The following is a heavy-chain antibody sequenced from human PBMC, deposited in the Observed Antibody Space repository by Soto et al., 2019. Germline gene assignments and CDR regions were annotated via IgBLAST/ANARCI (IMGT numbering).Heavy chain of an antibody. CDR3: ATGRAVAAPDAFDI. D-gene: IGHD6-19*01. J-gene: IGHJ3*02. CDR2: IYYSGST. V-gene: IGHV4-31*03. CDR1: GGSISSSGYY. Sequence: QVQLQESGPGLVKPSQTLSLTCTVSGGSISSSGYYWSWIRQHPGKGLEWIGYIYYSGSTYYNPSLKSRVTISVDTSKNQFSLKLSSVTAADTAVYYCATGRAVAAPDAFDIWGQGTMVTVSS.